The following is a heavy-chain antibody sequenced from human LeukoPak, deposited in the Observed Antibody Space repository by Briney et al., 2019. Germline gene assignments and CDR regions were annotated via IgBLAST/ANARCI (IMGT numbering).Heavy chain of an antibody. Sequence: GASVKVSCKASGYTFTSYYMHWVRQAPGQGLEWMGGIIPIFGTANYAQKFQGRVTITADESTSTAYMELSSLRSEDTAVYYCARVGDSSGYYYAHHNWFDPWGQGTLVTVSS. CDR1: GYTFTSYY. CDR2: IIPIFGTA. J-gene: IGHJ5*02. CDR3: ARVGDSSGYYYAHHNWFDP. D-gene: IGHD3-22*01. V-gene: IGHV1-69*13.